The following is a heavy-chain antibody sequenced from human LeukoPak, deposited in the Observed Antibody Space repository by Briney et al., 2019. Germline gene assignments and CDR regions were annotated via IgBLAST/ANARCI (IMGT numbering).Heavy chain of an antibody. CDR2: IIPIFGTA. D-gene: IGHD3-10*01. CDR1: GGTFSSYA. J-gene: IGHJ6*03. CDR3: ATTMVRGPYYYYMDV. V-gene: IGHV1-69*13. Sequence: ASVKVSCKASGGTFSSYAISWVRQAPGQGLEWMGGIIPIFGTANYAQKFQGRVTITADESTSTAYMELSSLRSEDTAVYYCATTMVRGPYYYYMDVWGKGTTVTISS.